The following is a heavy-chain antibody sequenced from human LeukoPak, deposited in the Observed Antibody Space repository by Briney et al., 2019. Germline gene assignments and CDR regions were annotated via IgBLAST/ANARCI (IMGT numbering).Heavy chain of an antibody. CDR1: GYRFISNY. D-gene: IGHD2-21*02. V-gene: IGHV1-2*02. CDR2: MHPGNGNT. J-gene: IGHJ4*02. CDR3: AREGSYCVGGDCYSFDF. Sequence: ASVKVSCKASGYRFISNYIQWVRQAPGLGPEWMGWMHPGNGNTRYAEKFQGRVTMTRDPSINTAYMDLSSLRSDDTAVYYCAREGSYCVGGDCYSFDFWGQGTLITVSS.